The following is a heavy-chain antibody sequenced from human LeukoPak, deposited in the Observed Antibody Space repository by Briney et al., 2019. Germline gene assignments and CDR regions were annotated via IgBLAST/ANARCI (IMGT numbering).Heavy chain of an antibody. J-gene: IGHJ6*02. CDR3: TTDLDIVVVPAAAYYYYGMDV. CDR2: IKSKTDGGTT. Sequence: GGSLRLSCAASGFTFSNAWMSWVCQAPGKGLEWVGRIKSKTDGGTTDYAAPVKGRFTISRDDSKNTLYLQMNSLKTEDTAVYYCTTDLDIVVVPAAAYYYYGMDVWGQGTTVTVSS. V-gene: IGHV3-15*01. D-gene: IGHD2-2*03. CDR1: GFTFSNAW.